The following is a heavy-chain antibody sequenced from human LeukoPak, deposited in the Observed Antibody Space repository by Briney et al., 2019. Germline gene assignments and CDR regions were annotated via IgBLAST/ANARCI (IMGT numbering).Heavy chain of an antibody. CDR2: INPNSGGT. Sequence: ASVKVSFKTSGYPFTAYFIHWVRQAPGQGLEWMGWINPNSGGTNYAQKFQGRVTMTRDTSISTAYMELSRLRSDDTAVYYCARAPRGFCSGGSCFDFWGQGTLVTVSS. V-gene: IGHV1-2*02. D-gene: IGHD2-15*01. J-gene: IGHJ4*02. CDR3: ARAPRGFCSGGSCFDF. CDR1: GYPFTAYF.